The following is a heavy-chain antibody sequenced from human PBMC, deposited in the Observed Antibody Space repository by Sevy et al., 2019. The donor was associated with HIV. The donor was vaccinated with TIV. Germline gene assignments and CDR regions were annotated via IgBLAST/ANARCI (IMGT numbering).Heavy chain of an antibody. J-gene: IGHJ4*02. V-gene: IGHV3-30*02. Sequence: GGSLRLSCAAYGFTFSIYGMHWVRQAPGKGLEWVAVIWNDRSNKHYADSVKGRFTISRDNSRNTLYLQMNSLRTEDTALYYCAKGPRPMITFGGVADFWGQGTLVTVSS. CDR1: GFTFSIYG. CDR2: IWNDRSNK. CDR3: AKGPRPMITFGGVADF. D-gene: IGHD3-16*01.